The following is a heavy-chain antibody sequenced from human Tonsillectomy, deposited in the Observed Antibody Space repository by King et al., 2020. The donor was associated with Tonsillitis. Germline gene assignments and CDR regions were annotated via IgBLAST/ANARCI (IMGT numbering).Heavy chain of an antibody. V-gene: IGHV3-48*04. CDR2: ISSSSTTI. Sequence: VKLVESGGGLVQPGGSLRLSGAASGFTFSGYSMNWVRQAPGKGLEWLSYISSSSTTIYYADSVKGRFTISRDNAKNSLYLQMNSLRAEDTAVYYCARAPTSIAAGSWGQGTLVTVSS. D-gene: IGHD6-13*01. CDR1: GFTFSGYS. J-gene: IGHJ5*02. CDR3: ARAPTSIAAGS.